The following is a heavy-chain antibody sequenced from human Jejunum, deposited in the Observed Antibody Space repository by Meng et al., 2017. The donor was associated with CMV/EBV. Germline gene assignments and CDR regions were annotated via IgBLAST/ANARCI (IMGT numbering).Heavy chain of an antibody. V-gene: IGHV3-30*04. D-gene: IGHD3-3*01. CDR1: GFTFNNFP. CDR3: ARDPGVDF. CDR2: ISSDATKQ. J-gene: IGHJ4*02. Sequence: RLSFVAFGFTFNNFPIRWVRQAPGKGLEWVAVISSDATKQHYAESVKGRFTISRDNSKSTLYLQMNSLRAEDTAVYYCARDPGVDFWGQGTLVTVSS.